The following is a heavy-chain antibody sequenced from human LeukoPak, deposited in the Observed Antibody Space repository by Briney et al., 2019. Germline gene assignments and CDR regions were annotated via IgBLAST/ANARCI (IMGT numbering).Heavy chain of an antibody. CDR2: IYYSGST. J-gene: IGHJ5*02. CDR1: GGSISSSSYY. D-gene: IGHD6-6*01. CDR3: ARQSIAARWFDP. V-gene: IGHV4-39*01. Sequence: PSETLSLTCTVSGGSISSSSYYWGWIRQPPGKGLEWIGSIYYSGSTYYNPSLKSRVTISVDTSKNQFSLKLSSMTAADTAVYYCARQSIAARWFDPWGQGTLVTVSS.